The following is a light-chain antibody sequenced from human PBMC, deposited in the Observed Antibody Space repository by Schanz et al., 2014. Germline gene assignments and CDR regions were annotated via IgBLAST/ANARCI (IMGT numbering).Light chain of an antibody. CDR1: QRVNTNF. CDR3: QHYVGSPPLT. J-gene: IGKJ4*01. CDR2: DAS. Sequence: EIVLTQSPGALSLSPGERATFSCRASQRVNTNFLAWYQQKPGQAPRLLISDASDRATGIPDRFSGSGSGTDFTLTISRLEPDDFAVYYCQHYVGSPPLTFGGGTKVEIK. V-gene: IGKV3-20*01.